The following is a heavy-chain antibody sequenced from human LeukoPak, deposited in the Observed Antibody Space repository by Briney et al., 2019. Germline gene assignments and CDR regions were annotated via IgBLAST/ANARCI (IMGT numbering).Heavy chain of an antibody. D-gene: IGHD2-2*01. V-gene: IGHV3-23*01. CDR1: GFTFSSYA. CDR2: ISGSGGST. CDR3: AREVVVVPDYYYYGLDV. J-gene: IGHJ6*02. Sequence: QPGGSLRLSCAASGFTFSSYAMSWVRQAPGKGLEWVSAISGSGGSTYYADSVKGRFTISRDNSKNTLYLQMNSLRAEDTAVYYCAREVVVVPDYYYYGLDVWGQGTTVTASS.